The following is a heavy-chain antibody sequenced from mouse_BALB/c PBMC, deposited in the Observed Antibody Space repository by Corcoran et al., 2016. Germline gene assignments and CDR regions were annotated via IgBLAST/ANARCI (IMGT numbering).Heavy chain of an antibody. CDR3: ANWDWYFDG. CDR1: GFNIKDTY. V-gene: IGHV14-3*02. CDR2: IDPANGNT. Sequence: EVQLQQSGAELVKPGASVKLSCTASGFNIKDTYMHWVKQRPEQGLEWIGRIDPANGNTKYDPKFQGKATITADTSSNTAYLQLSSLTSEDTAVYYCANWDWYFDGWGAETTVTVSS. J-gene: IGHJ1*01. D-gene: IGHD4-1*01.